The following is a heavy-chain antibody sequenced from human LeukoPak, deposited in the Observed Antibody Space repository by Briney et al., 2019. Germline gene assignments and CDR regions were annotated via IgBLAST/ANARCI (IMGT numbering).Heavy chain of an antibody. CDR3: AREKHMYDSSGYYCNAFDI. CDR2: INHSGST. CDR1: GGSFSGYY. J-gene: IGHJ3*02. Sequence: SETLSLTCAVYGGSFSGYYWSWIRQPPGKGLEWIGEINHSGSTNYNPSLKSRVTISVDTSKNQFSLKLSSVTAADTAVYYCAREKHMYDSSGYYCNAFDIWGQGTMVTVSS. V-gene: IGHV4-34*01. D-gene: IGHD3-22*01.